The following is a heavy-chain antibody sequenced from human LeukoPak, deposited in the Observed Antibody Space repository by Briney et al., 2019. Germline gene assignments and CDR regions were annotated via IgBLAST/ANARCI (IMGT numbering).Heavy chain of an antibody. D-gene: IGHD3-10*01. J-gene: IGHJ4*02. V-gene: IGHV1-3*01. Sequence: ASVKVSCKASGYAFTGYAMHCVRQAPGQRLEWMGWINAGNGNAKYSQKFQGRVTITRDTSASTAYMELSSLRSEDTAVYYCATLWFGELVLDYWGQGTLVTVSS. CDR3: ATLWFGELVLDY. CDR1: GYAFTGYA. CDR2: INAGNGNA.